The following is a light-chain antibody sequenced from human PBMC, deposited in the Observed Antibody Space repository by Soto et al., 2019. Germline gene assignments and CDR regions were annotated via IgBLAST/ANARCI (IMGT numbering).Light chain of an antibody. J-gene: IGKJ4*01. CDR1: GSLLRNGMNY. V-gene: IGKV2-28*01. Sequence: DIVMTQSPLSLPVTPGEPASISCRSSGSLLRNGMNYLTWYLQKPGQSPQLLIYLGSNRASGVPDRFSGSASGTDFTLKISRVEADDVGIYYCMQALQTPLTFGGGTKVEIK. CDR3: MQALQTPLT. CDR2: LGS.